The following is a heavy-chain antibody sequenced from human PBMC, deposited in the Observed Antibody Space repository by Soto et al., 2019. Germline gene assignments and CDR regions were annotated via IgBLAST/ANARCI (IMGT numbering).Heavy chain of an antibody. D-gene: IGHD5-18*01. CDR3: AKDIVKYTYGACDY. CDR1: GFPFSSTD. V-gene: IGHV3-30*18. CDR2: ISYDGSNN. Sequence: PGGSLRLSCAASGFPFSSTDMTWVRQAPGKELEWVAAISYDGSNNYHADSVKGRFTISRDNSKNTLYLQLNSLRTEDTAVYYCAKDIVKYTYGACDYWGQGVLVTVSS. J-gene: IGHJ4*02.